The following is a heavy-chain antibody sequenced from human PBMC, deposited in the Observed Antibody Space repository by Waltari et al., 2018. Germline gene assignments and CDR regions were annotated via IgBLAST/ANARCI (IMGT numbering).Heavy chain of an antibody. J-gene: IGHJ4*03. CDR2: IIPIVGTA. CDR1: GGTFSSYA. Sequence: QVQLVQSGAEVKKPGSSVKVSCKASGGTFSSYAISWVRQAPGQGLEWMGVIIPIVGTANYAQKFQGRVTITADESTSTAYMELSSLRSEDTAVYYCARTIRRLSDIMVQGVRFDYWGQGTTVTVSS. V-gene: IGHV1-69*13. CDR3: ARTIRRLSDIMVQGVRFDY. D-gene: IGHD3-10*01.